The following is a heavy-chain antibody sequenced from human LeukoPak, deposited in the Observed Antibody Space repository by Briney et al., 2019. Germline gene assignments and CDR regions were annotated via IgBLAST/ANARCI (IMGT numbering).Heavy chain of an antibody. Sequence: PGGSLRPSCAASGFTFSSYSMNWVRQAPGKGLEWVSSISSSSSYIYYADSVKGRFTISRDNAKNSLYLQMNSLRAEDTAVYYCAREGLSSSWYGAFDYWGQGTLVTVSS. CDR1: GFTFSSYS. J-gene: IGHJ4*02. CDR2: ISSSSSYI. CDR3: AREGLSSSWYGAFDY. V-gene: IGHV3-21*01. D-gene: IGHD6-13*01.